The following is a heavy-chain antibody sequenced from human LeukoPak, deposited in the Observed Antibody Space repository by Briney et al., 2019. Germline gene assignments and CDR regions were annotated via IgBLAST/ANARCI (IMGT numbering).Heavy chain of an antibody. CDR1: GGTFSSYA. CDR3: AGGDTAPGYYYYYYGMDV. J-gene: IGHJ6*02. D-gene: IGHD5-18*01. CDR2: IIPIFGTA. V-gene: IGHV1-69*01. Sequence: SVKVSRKASGGTFSSYAISWVRQAPGQGLEWMGGIIPIFGTANYAQKFQGRVTITADESTSTAYMELSSLRSEDTAVYYCAGGDTAPGYYYYYYGMDVWGQGTTVTVSS.